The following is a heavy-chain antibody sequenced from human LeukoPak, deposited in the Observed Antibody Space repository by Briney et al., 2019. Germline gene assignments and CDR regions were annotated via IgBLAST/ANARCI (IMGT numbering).Heavy chain of an antibody. J-gene: IGHJ4*02. CDR3: AKPPPDSSSWLFDY. Sequence: GGSLRLSCAASGFTFSTHAMSWVRQAPGKGLEWVSTISGNGGTTYYADSVKGRFAISRDNSKNTLYLQMNSLRVEDTAVYYCAKPPPDSSSWLFDYWGQGTLVTVSS. CDR2: ISGNGGTT. D-gene: IGHD6-13*01. V-gene: IGHV3-23*01. CDR1: GFTFSTHA.